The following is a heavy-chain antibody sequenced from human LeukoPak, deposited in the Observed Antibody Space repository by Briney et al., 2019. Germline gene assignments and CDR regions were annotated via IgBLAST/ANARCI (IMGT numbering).Heavy chain of an antibody. CDR2: IGWNSGSI. V-gene: IGHV3-9*01. Sequence: PGGSLRLSCAASGFTFDDYAMHWVRQAPGKGLEWVSGIGWNSGSIGYADSVKGRFTISRDNAKNSLYLQMNSLRAEDTALYYCAKDSYYDFWSGYFTFDYWGQGTLVTVSS. D-gene: IGHD3-3*01. CDR1: GFTFDDYA. J-gene: IGHJ4*02. CDR3: AKDSYYDFWSGYFTFDY.